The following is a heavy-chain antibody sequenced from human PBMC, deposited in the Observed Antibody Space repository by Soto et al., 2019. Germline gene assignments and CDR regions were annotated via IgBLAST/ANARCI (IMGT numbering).Heavy chain of an antibody. CDR1: GFTFSSYS. J-gene: IGHJ5*02. CDR2: ISSSSSYI. V-gene: IGHV3-21*01. Sequence: VGSLRLSCAASGFTFSSYSMNWVRQAPGKGLEWVSSISSSSSYIYYADSVKGRFTISRDNAKNSLYLQMNSLRAEDTAVYYCASAEHDYGDYPWFDPWGQGTLVTVSS. CDR3: ASAEHDYGDYPWFDP. D-gene: IGHD4-17*01.